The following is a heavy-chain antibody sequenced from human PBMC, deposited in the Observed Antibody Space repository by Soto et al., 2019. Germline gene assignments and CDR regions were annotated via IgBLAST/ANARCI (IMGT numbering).Heavy chain of an antibody. CDR3: ARAGIAAAGTDY. Sequence: ASVKVSCKASGYTFTSYAMHWVRQAPGQRLEWMGWINAGNGNTKYSQKFQGRVTITRDTSASTAYMELSSLRSEDTAVYYCARAGIAAAGTDYWGQGTLVTDSS. D-gene: IGHD6-13*01. V-gene: IGHV1-3*01. CDR1: GYTFTSYA. J-gene: IGHJ4*02. CDR2: INAGNGNT.